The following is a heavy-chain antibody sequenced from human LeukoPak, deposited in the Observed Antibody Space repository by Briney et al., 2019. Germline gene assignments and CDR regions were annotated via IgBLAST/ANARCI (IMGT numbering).Heavy chain of an antibody. Sequence: GGSLRLSCTVSGFTFSSYWMHWVRQAPGKGLVWVSRISADGSSTAYADSVKGRFTISRDNSKNTLYLQMNSLRAEDTAVYYCARYYFDAFDIWGQGTMVTVSS. D-gene: IGHD2/OR15-2a*01. CDR1: GFTFSSYW. CDR2: ISADGSST. J-gene: IGHJ3*02. CDR3: ARYYFDAFDI. V-gene: IGHV3-74*01.